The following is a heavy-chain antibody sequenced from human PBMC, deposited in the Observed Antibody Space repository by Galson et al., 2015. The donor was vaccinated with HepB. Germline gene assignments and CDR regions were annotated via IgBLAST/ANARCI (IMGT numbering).Heavy chain of an antibody. CDR3: ARSPLRFLDWLPYYDYYYMDV. CDR2: MNTNTGKP. D-gene: IGHD3-3*01. Sequence: NWVRQAPGQGLEWVGWMNTNTGKPTYAPGFAGRFVFSLDTSVTTAYLQISSLETDDTAVYYCARSPLRFLDWLPYYDYYYMDVWGEGTTVTVSS. V-gene: IGHV7-4-1*02. J-gene: IGHJ6*03.